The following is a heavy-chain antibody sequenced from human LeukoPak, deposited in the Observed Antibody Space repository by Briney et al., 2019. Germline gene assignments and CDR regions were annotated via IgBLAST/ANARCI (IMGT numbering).Heavy chain of an antibody. CDR1: GYTFTNHY. CDR3: ATGGLLFVCYFDY. D-gene: IGHD3-10*01. CDR2: FDPEDGET. Sequence: ASVKVSCKASGYTFTNHYIHWVRQAPGKGLEWMGGFDPEDGETIYAQKFQGRVTMTEDTSTDTAYMELSSLRSEDTAVYYCATGGLLFVCYFDYWGQGTLVTVSS. J-gene: IGHJ4*02. V-gene: IGHV1-24*01.